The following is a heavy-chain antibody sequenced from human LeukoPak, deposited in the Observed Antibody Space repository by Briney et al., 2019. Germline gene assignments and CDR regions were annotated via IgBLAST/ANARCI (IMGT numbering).Heavy chain of an antibody. Sequence: ASVKVSCKASGYTFTSYYMHWVRQAPGQGLEWMGIINPSGGSTSYAQKFQGRVTMTRDTSTSTVYMELSSLRSEDTAVYYCARVRYYYDSSAYPYYFDYWGQGTLVTVSS. CDR2: INPSGGST. D-gene: IGHD3-22*01. CDR1: GYTFTSYY. J-gene: IGHJ4*02. V-gene: IGHV1-46*01. CDR3: ARVRYYYDSSAYPYYFDY.